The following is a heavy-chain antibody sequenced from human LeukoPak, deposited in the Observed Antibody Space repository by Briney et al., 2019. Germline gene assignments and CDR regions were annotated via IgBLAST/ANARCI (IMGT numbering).Heavy chain of an antibody. CDR1: GFTFSSYG. Sequence: AGGSPRLSCAASGFTFSSYGMHWVRQAPGKGLEWVAVIWYDGSNKYYADSVKGRFTISRDNSKNTLYLQMNSLRAEDTAVYYCASSYDFWSGYYLDYWGQGTLVTVSS. J-gene: IGHJ4*02. V-gene: IGHV3-33*01. CDR2: IWYDGSNK. CDR3: ASSYDFWSGYYLDY. D-gene: IGHD3-3*01.